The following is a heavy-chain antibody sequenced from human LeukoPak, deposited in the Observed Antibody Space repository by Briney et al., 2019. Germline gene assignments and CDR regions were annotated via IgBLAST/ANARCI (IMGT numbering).Heavy chain of an antibody. CDR3: ARDDRTVDTAMSFQR. CDR1: GYSFTNYG. CDR2: ISGYNGDT. D-gene: IGHD5-18*01. V-gene: IGHV1-18*01. J-gene: IGHJ1*01. Sequence: GASVKVSCKASGYSFTNYGINWVRQAPGQGLEWMGWISGYNGDTFYAQKLQGRVTLTIDTSTTTVYMELRSLKSDDTAVYYCARDDRTVDTAMSFQRWGQGTLVTVSS.